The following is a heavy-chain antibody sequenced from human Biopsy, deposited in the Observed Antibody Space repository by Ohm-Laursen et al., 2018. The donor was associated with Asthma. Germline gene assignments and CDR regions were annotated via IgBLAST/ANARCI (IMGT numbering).Heavy chain of an antibody. V-gene: IGHV3-30*03. D-gene: IGHD3-22*01. CDR2: VSSDGHNK. Sequence: SLRLSCAAPGFVFSQCGMHWVRQGPGKGLEWVALVSSDGHNKYYEDSVKGRFTISRDNSRNRLYLQINRLTVEDSAVYFCARQSGQGCGDSSGFDIWGQGTKVAVSS. J-gene: IGHJ3*02. CDR1: GFVFSQCG. CDR3: ARQSGQGCGDSSGFDI.